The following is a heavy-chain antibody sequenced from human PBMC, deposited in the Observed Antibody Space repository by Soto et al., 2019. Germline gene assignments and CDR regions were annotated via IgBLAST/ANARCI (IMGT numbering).Heavy chain of an antibody. V-gene: IGHV3-33*01. Sequence: PGGSLRLSCEVSGFSLSGYGMHWVRQAPGKGLEWVAVIWYHGTTKNYADSVKGRFTISRDISKNTVYLQMDSLKVEDTAVYYCARDVDRTSHLNWFDPWARESWSPSPQ. CDR2: IWYHGTTK. CDR1: GFSLSGYG. CDR3: ARDVDRTSHLNWFDP. J-gene: IGHJ5*02. D-gene: IGHD5-12*01.